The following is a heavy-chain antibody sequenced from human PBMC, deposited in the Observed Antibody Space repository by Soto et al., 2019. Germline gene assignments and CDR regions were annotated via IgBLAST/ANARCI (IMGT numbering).Heavy chain of an antibody. V-gene: IGHV1-2*02. CDR1: GYTLNGKY. CDR3: ASGYSSSSTSILDF. CDR2: INPNSGGT. Sequence: SAKLSCEDSGYTLNGKYMHWVRQAPGQGLEWMGWINPNSGGTNYAQKFQGRVAMTRDTSISTAYMEVSRLRSDDTAVDYCASGYSSSSTSILDFWGQGTPVTVS. D-gene: IGHD6-6*01. J-gene: IGHJ4*02.